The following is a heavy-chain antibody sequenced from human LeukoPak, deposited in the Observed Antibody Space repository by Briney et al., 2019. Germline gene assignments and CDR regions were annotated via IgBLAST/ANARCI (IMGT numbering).Heavy chain of an antibody. CDR3: AKARYYYDSSGWAYYFDY. J-gene: IGHJ4*02. CDR2: ISSSSSYI. Sequence: AGGSLRLSCAASGFTFSSYSMNWVRQAPGKGLEWVSSISSSSSYIYYADSVKGRFTISRDNAKNSLYLQMNSLRAEDTAVYYCAKARYYYDSSGWAYYFDYWGQGTLVTVSS. D-gene: IGHD3-22*01. V-gene: IGHV3-21*01. CDR1: GFTFSSYS.